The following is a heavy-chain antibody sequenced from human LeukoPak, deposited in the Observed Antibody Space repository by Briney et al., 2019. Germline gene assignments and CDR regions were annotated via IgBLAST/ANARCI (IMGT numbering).Heavy chain of an antibody. J-gene: IGHJ5*02. D-gene: IGHD2-8*01. CDR3: ARAPGRYCTNGVCRNWFDP. V-gene: IGHV4-4*07. CDR1: GGSISSYY. Sequence: SETLSLTCTVSGGSISSYYWSWIRQPAGKGLEWIGRIYTSGSTNYNPSLKSRVTMSVDTSKNQFSLKLSSVTAADTAVYYCARAPGRYCTNGVCRNWFDPWGQGTLVTVSS. CDR2: IYTSGST.